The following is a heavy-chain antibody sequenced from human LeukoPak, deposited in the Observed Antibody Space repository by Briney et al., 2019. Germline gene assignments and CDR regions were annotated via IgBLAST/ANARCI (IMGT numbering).Heavy chain of an antibody. CDR1: GGSISSSSYY. CDR2: IYYSGST. J-gene: IGHJ5*02. CDR3: ARQGISTRYCSGSSCYGTDLNWFDP. Sequence: SETLSLTCTVSGGSISSSSYYWGWIRQPPGKGLEWIGSIYYSGSTYYNPSLKSRVTISVDTSKNQFSLKLSSVTAADTAVYYCARQGISTRYCSGSSCYGTDLNWFDPWGQGTLVIVSS. V-gene: IGHV4-39*01. D-gene: IGHD2-15*01.